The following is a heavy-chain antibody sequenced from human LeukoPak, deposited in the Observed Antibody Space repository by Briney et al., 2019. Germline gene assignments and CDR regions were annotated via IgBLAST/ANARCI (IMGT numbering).Heavy chain of an antibody. CDR2: IKQDGSEK. V-gene: IGHV3-7*04. D-gene: IGHD3-10*01. Sequence: GGSLRLSCAPSGFTLSNYYMSWVRQAPGKGLEWVANIKQDGSEKYYVDPVKGRFTISRDNAKNSLYLQMNSLRAEDTAVYYCARAITTNYPIDYWGQGTLVTVSS. J-gene: IGHJ4*02. CDR1: GFTLSNYY. CDR3: ARAITTNYPIDY.